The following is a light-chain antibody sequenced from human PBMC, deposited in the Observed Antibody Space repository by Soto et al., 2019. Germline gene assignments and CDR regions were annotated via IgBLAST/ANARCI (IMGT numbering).Light chain of an antibody. J-gene: IGKJ2*01. CDR2: GAS. Sequence: EIVMTQSPATLSVSPGERATLSCRASQSVTSNLAWYQQKPGQAPRVLIYGASTRATGIPARFSGSRSGTEFTLTISSLQSEDFAVYYCQQSNNWPYTFGQGTKLEIK. V-gene: IGKV3-15*01. CDR3: QQSNNWPYT. CDR1: QSVTSN.